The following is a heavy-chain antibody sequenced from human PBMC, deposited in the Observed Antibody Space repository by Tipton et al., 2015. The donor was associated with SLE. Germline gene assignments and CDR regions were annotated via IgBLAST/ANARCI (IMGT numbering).Heavy chain of an antibody. Sequence: TLSLTCAVTGYSINSDSYWGWIRQPPGKGLEWIGSIYHSGTTYYNPSLESRVTISVDTSKSQFSLRLNSVTAADTAVYYCARLHGYSYGLNWFDPWGQGTLISVSS. CDR3: ARLHGYSYGLNWFDP. CDR1: GYSINSDSY. CDR2: IYHSGTT. D-gene: IGHD5-18*01. J-gene: IGHJ5*02. V-gene: IGHV4-38-2*01.